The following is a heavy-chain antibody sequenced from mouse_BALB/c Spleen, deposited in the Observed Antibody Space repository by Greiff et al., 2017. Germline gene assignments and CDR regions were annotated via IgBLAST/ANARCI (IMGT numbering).Heavy chain of an antibody. D-gene: IGHD1-1*01. CDR2: VNPYNGGT. CDR1: GYTFTDYY. V-gene: IGHV1-19*01. Sequence: VQLQQSGPELVKPGASVKMSCKASGYTFTDYYMDWVKQSHGESFEWIGRVNPYNGGTSYNQKFKGKATLTVDKSSSTAYMELNSLTSEDSAVYYCARRVLRYWYFDVWGAGTTVTVSS. J-gene: IGHJ1*01. CDR3: ARRVLRYWYFDV.